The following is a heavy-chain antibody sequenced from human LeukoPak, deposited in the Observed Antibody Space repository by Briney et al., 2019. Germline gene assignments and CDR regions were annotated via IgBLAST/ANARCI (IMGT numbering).Heavy chain of an antibody. CDR2: IIPIFGTA. D-gene: IGHD6-13*01. CDR1: GGTFSSYA. J-gene: IGHJ5*02. Sequence: GASVKVSCKASGGTFSSYAIGWVRQAPGQGLEWMGGIIPIFGTANYAQKFQGRVTITADESTSTAYMELSSLRSEDTAVYYCARDGIRGIAAAGTTWFDPWGQGTLVTVSS. CDR3: ARDGIRGIAAAGTTWFDP. V-gene: IGHV1-69*13.